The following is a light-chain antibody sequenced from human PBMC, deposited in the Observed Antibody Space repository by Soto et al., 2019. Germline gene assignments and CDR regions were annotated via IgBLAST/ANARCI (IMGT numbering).Light chain of an antibody. CDR1: QSVGSN. Sequence: EIVLTQSPGTLSLSPGERATLSCRASQSVGSNYLAWYQQKPGQAPRLLISGASTRAAGISDRFRGSGSGTEFTLTISSLRSEDSAIYYCQQYFEWPPMTFGQGTKVDIK. V-gene: IGKV3-15*01. J-gene: IGKJ1*01. CDR3: QQYFEWPPMT. CDR2: GAS.